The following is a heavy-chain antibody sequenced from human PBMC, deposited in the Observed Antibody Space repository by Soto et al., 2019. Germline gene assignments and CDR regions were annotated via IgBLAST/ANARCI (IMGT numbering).Heavy chain of an antibody. V-gene: IGHV3-23*01. Sequence: GGSLRLSCAASGFTFSSYAMSWVRQAPGKGLEWVSAISGSGGSTYYADSVKGRFTISRDNSKNTLYMQMNSLRGEDTAVYYCAKGTDCGGDCYSGYFDYWGQGTLVTVSS. CDR2: ISGSGGST. D-gene: IGHD2-21*02. CDR3: AKGTDCGGDCYSGYFDY. J-gene: IGHJ4*02. CDR1: GFTFSSYA.